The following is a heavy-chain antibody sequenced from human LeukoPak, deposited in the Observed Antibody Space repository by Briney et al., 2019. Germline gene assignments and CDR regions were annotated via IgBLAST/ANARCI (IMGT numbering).Heavy chain of an antibody. J-gene: IGHJ4*02. D-gene: IGHD4-17*01. Sequence: SETLSLTCTVSGGSISSYYWSWIRQPPGKGLEWIGYIYYSGSTYYNPSLKSRVTISVDRSKNQFSLKLSSVTATDTAVYYCARWNYGYGDYGFDYWGQGTLVTVSS. V-gene: IGHV4-59*12. CDR3: ARWNYGYGDYGFDY. CDR1: GGSISSYY. CDR2: IYYSGST.